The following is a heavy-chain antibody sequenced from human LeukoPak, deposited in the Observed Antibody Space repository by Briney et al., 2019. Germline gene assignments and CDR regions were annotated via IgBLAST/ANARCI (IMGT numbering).Heavy chain of an antibody. Sequence: AGGSLRLSCAASGFTFSDYYMSWIRQAPGKGLEWVSYISSSGSTIYYADSVKGRFTISRDNAKNSLYLQMNSLRAEDTAVYCCARDLRYYYMDVWGKGTTVTVSS. CDR2: ISSSGSTI. V-gene: IGHV3-11*04. CDR3: ARDLRYYYMDV. J-gene: IGHJ6*03. CDR1: GFTFSDYY.